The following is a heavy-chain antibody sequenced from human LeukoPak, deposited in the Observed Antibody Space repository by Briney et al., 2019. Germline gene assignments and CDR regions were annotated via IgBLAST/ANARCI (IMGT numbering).Heavy chain of an antibody. Sequence: SETLSLTCAVYGGSFSGYYWSWIRQPPAKGLEWMGEINHSGSTNYNPSLKSRVTISVDTSKNQFSLKLSSVTAADTAVYYCARGPKSHYYDSSGYYPRIRYFDYWGQGTLVTVSS. CDR1: GGSFSGYY. V-gene: IGHV4-34*01. J-gene: IGHJ4*02. D-gene: IGHD3-22*01. CDR2: INHSGST. CDR3: ARGPKSHYYDSSGYYPRIRYFDY.